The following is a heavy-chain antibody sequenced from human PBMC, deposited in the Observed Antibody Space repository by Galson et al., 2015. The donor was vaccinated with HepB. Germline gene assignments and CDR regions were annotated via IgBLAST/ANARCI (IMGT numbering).Heavy chain of an antibody. V-gene: IGHV1-8*01. CDR2: MNPNSGNT. J-gene: IGHJ5*02. D-gene: IGHD6-19*01. CDR1: GYTFTSYD. CDR3: ARTAVAAKTPFDP. Sequence: SVKVSCKASGYTFTSYDINWVRQATGQGLEWMGWMNPNSGNTGYAQKFQGRVTMTRNTSISTAYMELSSLRSEDTAVYYCARTAVAAKTPFDPWGQGALVTVSS.